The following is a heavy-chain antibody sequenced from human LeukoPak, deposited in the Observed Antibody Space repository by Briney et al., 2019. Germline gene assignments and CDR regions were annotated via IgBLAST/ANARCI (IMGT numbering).Heavy chain of an antibody. CDR2: ISSSGSTI. V-gene: IGHV3-48*03. CDR1: GFTFSSYE. CDR3: AIDCSGTTSVRDYYYGMEV. Sequence: GGSLRLSCAASGFTFSSYEMNWVRQAPGKGLEWVSYISSSGSTIYYADSVKGRFTISRDNAKNSLYLQMNSLRAEDKAVYYCAIDCSGTTSVRDYYYGMEVWGQGTTVTVSS. D-gene: IGHD1-1*01. J-gene: IGHJ6*02.